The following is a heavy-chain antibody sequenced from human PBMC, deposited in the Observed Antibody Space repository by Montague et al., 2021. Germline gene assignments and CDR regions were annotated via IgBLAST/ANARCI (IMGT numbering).Heavy chain of an antibody. V-gene: IGHV4-59*02. CDR2: MRSSGSP. CDR3: GRDYWGSIDY. CDR1: GGSVNGYD. J-gene: IGHJ4*01. Sequence: SETLSLTCSVSGGSVNGYDWSWIRQPPGKGLEWIGYMRSSGSPNYNPSFKSRLAISIDRSRNQFSLELSFVTAADTAIYFCGRDYWGSIDYWGHGKLVTVS. D-gene: IGHD7-27*01.